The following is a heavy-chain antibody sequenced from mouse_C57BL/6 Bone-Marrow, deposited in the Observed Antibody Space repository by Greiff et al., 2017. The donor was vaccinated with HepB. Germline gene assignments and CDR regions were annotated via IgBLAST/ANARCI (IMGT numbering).Heavy chain of an antibody. V-gene: IGHV1-50*01. CDR2: IDPSDSYT. Sequence: QVQLQQPGAELVKPGASVKLSCKASGYTFTSYWMQWVKQRPGQGLEWIGEIDPSDSYTNYNQKFKGKATLTVDTSSSTAYMQLSSLTSEDSAVYYCARKERYDYGFDYWGQGTTLTVSS. CDR1: GYTFTSYW. CDR3: ARKERYDYGFDY. D-gene: IGHD2-4*01. J-gene: IGHJ2*01.